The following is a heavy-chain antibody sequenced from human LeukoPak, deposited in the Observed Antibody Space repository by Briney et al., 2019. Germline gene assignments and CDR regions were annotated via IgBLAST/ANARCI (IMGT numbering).Heavy chain of an antibody. CDR2: ISGSGGST. D-gene: IGHD2-15*01. J-gene: IGHJ4*02. V-gene: IGHV3-23*01. CDR1: GFTFSSYW. Sequence: GGSLRLSCAASGFTFSSYWMHWVRQAPGKGLEWVSAISGSGGSTYYADSVKGRFTISRDNSKNTLYLQMNSLRAEDTAVYYCAKVSLGGNFDYWGQGTLVTVSS. CDR3: AKVSLGGNFDY.